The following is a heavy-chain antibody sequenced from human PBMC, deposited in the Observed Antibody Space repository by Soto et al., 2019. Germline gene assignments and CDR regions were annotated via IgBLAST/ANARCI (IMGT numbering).Heavy chain of an antibody. D-gene: IGHD3-22*01. V-gene: IGHV3-9*01. J-gene: IGHJ6*02. CDR3: AASRGFDSSGYSGYYYGMDV. Sequence: EVHLVESGGGLVQPGRSLRLSCAASGFTFDDYAMHWVRQRPGRGLEWASGITWNSDEIGYPDSVKGRFSISRDNAKKYLYLQMNSLRPDDTALYYCAASRGFDSSGYSGYYYGMDVWGQGTTVTVSS. CDR1: GFTFDDYA. CDR2: ITWNSDEI.